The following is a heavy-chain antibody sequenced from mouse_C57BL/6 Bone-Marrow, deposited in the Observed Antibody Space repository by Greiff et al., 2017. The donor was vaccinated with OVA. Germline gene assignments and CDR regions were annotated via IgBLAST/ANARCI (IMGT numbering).Heavy chain of an antibody. D-gene: IGHD1-1*01. CDR1: GFTFSSYA. CDR2: ISDGGSYT. J-gene: IGHJ4*01. Sequence: EVKLMESGGGLVKPGGSLKLSCAASGFTFSSYALSWVRQTPEKRLEWVATISDGGSYTYYPDNVKGRFTISRDNAKNNLYLQMSHLKSEDTAMYYCAREGTTVVEGDYAMDYWGQGTSVTVSS. V-gene: IGHV5-4*01. CDR3: AREGTTVVEGDYAMDY.